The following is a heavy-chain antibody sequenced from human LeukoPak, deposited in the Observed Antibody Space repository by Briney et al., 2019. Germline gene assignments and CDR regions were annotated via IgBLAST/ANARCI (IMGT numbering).Heavy chain of an antibody. CDR3: ARWAGISSGSYWFDP. J-gene: IGHJ5*02. V-gene: IGHV3-66*01. Sequence: AGGSLGLSCAASGFTVSSNYMSWVRQAPGKGLEWVSVIYSGGSTYYADSVKGRFTISRDNSKNTLYLQMNSLRAEDTAVYYCARWAGISSGSYWFDPWGQGTLVTVSS. CDR1: GFTVSSNY. D-gene: IGHD1-26*01. CDR2: IYSGGST.